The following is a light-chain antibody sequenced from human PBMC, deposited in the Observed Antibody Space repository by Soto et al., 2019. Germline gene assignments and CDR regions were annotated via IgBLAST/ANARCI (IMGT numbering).Light chain of an antibody. CDR2: GAS. V-gene: IGKV3-15*01. J-gene: IGKJ2*01. CDR1: QSVSSN. CDR3: QQYNNWTPKQYT. Sequence: EIVMTQSPATLSVSPGERTTLSCRASQSVSSNLAWYQHKPGQAPRLLIYGASTRATGIPARFSASGSGTEFSLTISSLQSEDFAVYYCQQYNNWTPKQYTPGHGTKLEIK.